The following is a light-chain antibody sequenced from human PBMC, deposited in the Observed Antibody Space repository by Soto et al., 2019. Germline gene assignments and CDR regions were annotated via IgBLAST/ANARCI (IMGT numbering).Light chain of an antibody. Sequence: EIVMTHSPATLSVSPGERATLSCRASQSVSSKLAWYQQKPGQAPSLLIYGASTRATGIPARFSGSGSGTEFTLTISSLQSEDFAVYYCHQYHDWPWTFGQGTKVEIK. V-gene: IGKV3-15*01. J-gene: IGKJ1*01. CDR1: QSVSSK. CDR2: GAS. CDR3: HQYHDWPWT.